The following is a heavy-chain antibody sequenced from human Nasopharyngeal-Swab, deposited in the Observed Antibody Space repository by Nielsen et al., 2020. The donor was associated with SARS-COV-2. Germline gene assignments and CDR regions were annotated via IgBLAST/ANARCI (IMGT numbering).Heavy chain of an antibody. J-gene: IGHJ4*02. D-gene: IGHD1-26*01. CDR2: ISSSSSTI. V-gene: IGHV3-48*04. CDR3: AREESGSYYPFFDY. CDR1: GFTFSSYS. Sequence: GESLKISCAASGFTFSSYSMNWVRQAPGKGPEWVSYISSSSSTIYYADSVKGRFTISRDNAKNSLYLQMNSLRAEDTAVYYCAREESGSYYPFFDYWGQGTLVTVSS.